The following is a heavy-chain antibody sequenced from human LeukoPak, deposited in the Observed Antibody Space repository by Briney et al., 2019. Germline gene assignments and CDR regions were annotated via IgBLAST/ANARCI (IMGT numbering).Heavy chain of an antibody. CDR1: GGTFSSYA. CDR3: AESITIFGVVIDSWFDP. J-gene: IGHJ5*02. Sequence: SSVKVSCKASGGTFSSYAISWVRQAPGQGLEWTGGIIPIFGTANYAQKFQGRVTITADESTSTAYMELSSLRSEDTAVYYCAESITIFGVVIDSWFDPWGQGTLVTVSS. CDR2: IIPIFGTA. V-gene: IGHV1-69*01. D-gene: IGHD3-3*01.